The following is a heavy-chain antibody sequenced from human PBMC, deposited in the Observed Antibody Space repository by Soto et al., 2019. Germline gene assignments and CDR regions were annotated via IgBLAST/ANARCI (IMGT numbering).Heavy chain of an antibody. V-gene: IGHV3-7*01. CDR2: IKEDGSAK. CDR1: ELTFSDYW. Sequence: PGGSLRLSCAASELTFSDYWMTWVRQAPGKGLQWVANIKEDGSAKYYVDSVKGRFTISRDNPKNSLYLQMNSLRAEDTAVYYCARLLTTPGNFYFVYWALGTLVTVSS. D-gene: IGHD1-1*01. J-gene: IGHJ4*02. CDR3: ARLLTTPGNFYFVY.